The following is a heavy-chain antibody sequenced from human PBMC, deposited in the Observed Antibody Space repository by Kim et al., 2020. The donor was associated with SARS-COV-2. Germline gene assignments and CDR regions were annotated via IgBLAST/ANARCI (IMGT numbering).Heavy chain of an antibody. CDR3: ARDLGPGAFDI. D-gene: IGHD7-27*01. V-gene: IGHV4-59*01. CDR2: T. J-gene: IGHJ3*02. Sequence: TTYTPPPKSRDTQSVDTSKNQFSLKLSSVTAADTAVYYCARDLGPGAFDIWGQGTMVTVSS.